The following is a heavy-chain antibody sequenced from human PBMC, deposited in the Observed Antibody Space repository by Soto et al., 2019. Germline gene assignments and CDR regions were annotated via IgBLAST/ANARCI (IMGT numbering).Heavy chain of an antibody. CDR1: GFRFSSCA. CDR2: ISGGGKNT. Sequence: GGSLRLSCAASGFRFSSCAMGWIRQAPGKGLEWVSGISGGGKNTYYGDSVKGRSAISRDNSKNTLYLQVNNLRVEDTALYFCAKFEGGVSGPDDYWGQGTLVTVSS. CDR3: AKFEGGVSGPDDY. J-gene: IGHJ4*02. V-gene: IGHV3-23*01. D-gene: IGHD1-26*01.